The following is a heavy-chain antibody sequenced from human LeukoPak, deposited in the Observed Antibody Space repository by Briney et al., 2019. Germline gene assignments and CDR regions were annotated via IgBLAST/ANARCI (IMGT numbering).Heavy chain of an antibody. Sequence: GGSLRLSCAASGFTFTSYWMHWVRQAPGKGLVWVARMNSDGRSVSYADSVKGRFTISRDNAKNTVFLQMNSLGAEDTAVYYCATRSLIYYYDSTDDAFDIWGQGTMVTVSS. J-gene: IGHJ3*02. CDR3: ATRSLIYYYDSTDDAFDI. D-gene: IGHD3-22*01. CDR1: GFTFTSYW. CDR2: MNSDGRSV. V-gene: IGHV3-74*01.